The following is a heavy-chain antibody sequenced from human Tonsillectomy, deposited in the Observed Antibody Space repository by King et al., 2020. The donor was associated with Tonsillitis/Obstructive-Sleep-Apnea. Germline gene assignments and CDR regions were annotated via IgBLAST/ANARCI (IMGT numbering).Heavy chain of an antibody. CDR2: IKEDGSEK. Sequence: VQLVESGGGLVQPGGSLRLSCAASGFTFSSFWMSWVRQAPGKGLEWVANIKEDGSEKYYVDSVKGRFTISRDNTKKSLFLQMNSLRAEDTAEYYCARVLDYYDSSGYRAFDIWGQGTMVTVSS. V-gene: IGHV3-7*03. CDR1: GFTFSSFW. D-gene: IGHD3-22*01. CDR3: ARVLDYYDSSGYRAFDI. J-gene: IGHJ3*02.